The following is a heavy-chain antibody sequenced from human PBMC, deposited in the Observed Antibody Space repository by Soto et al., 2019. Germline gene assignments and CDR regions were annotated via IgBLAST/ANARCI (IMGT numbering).Heavy chain of an antibody. V-gene: IGHV4-59*08. J-gene: IGHJ2*01. CDR2: IYYSGIT. Sequence: QVQLQESGPGLVKPSETLSLTCTVSGGSISSHYWSWIRQPPGRGLEWIGFIYYSGITDSNPSLMSPVTIALATSMNRLPLGLSAVTAADTAVYYGARPRGLAPAVWYSDLWACGALVTVSS. CDR1: GGSISSHY. CDR3: ARPRGLAPAVWYSDL.